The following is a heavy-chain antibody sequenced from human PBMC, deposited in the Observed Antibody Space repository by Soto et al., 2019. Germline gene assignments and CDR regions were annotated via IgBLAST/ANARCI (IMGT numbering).Heavy chain of an antibody. J-gene: IGHJ6*02. D-gene: IGHD4-4*01. CDR3: ARASYSNYVDYYYGMDV. Sequence: ASVKCSCKASGYTFTSYGINWVRQAPGRGLDCMGWINPGNGNTKYSQQFQGRVIIDRDTSASTAYMELSSLRSEDTDVYYCARASYSNYVDYYYGMDVWGQGTRVTDSS. V-gene: IGHV1-3*01. CDR1: GYTFTSYG. CDR2: INPGNGNT.